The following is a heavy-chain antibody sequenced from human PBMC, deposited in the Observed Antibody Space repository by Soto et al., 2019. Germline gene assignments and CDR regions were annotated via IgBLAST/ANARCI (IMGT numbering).Heavy chain of an antibody. J-gene: IGHJ6*02. CDR2: IWYDGSNK. Sequence: PGGSLRLSCAASGFTFSSYGMHWVRQAPGKGLEWVAVIWYDGSNKYYADSVKGRFTISRDNSKNTLYLQMNSLRAEDTAVYYCARDLRQLVGMDVWGQGTTVTVSS. CDR3: ARDLRQLVGMDV. D-gene: IGHD6-6*01. CDR1: GFTFSSYG. V-gene: IGHV3-33*01.